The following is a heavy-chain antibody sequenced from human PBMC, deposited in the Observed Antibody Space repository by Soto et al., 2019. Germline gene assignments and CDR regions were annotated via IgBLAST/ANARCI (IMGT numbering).Heavy chain of an antibody. CDR2: IYSAGSA. CDR3: ARVPSSSYHYFDY. D-gene: IGHD6-13*01. Sequence: PGGSLRLSCEASGLTVSTYYMSWVRKAPGKGLEWVSVIYSAGSADFADSVKGRFTVSRDNSKNTLYLQMSSLRAEDTAVYYCARVPSSSYHYFDYWGQGTLVTVSS. J-gene: IGHJ4*02. CDR1: GLTVSTYY. V-gene: IGHV3-66*01.